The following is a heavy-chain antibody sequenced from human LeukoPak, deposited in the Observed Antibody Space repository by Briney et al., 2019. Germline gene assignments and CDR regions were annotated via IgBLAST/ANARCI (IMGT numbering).Heavy chain of an antibody. V-gene: IGHV4-31*03. D-gene: IGHD5-18*01. J-gene: IGHJ5*02. CDR2: IYYTGTT. CDR1: GVSINSGGYY. CDR3: AAGNSWIQIWNH. Sequence: PSETLSLTCTVSGVSINSGGYYWNWIRHHPGKGLEWIGYIYYTGTTYYNPSLQSRVIISLDTSRNQFSLNLSSVTAADTAIYYCAAGNSWIQIWNHWGQGTLVTVS.